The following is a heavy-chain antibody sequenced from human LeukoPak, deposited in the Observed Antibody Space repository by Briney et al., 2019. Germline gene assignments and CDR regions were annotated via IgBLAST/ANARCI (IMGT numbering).Heavy chain of an antibody. CDR3: AKPRFYYDSSGYLSGMDV. J-gene: IGHJ6*02. D-gene: IGHD3-22*01. V-gene: IGHV3-23*01. Sequence: GGSLRLSCAASGFTFSSYAMSWVRQAPGKGLEWVSAISGSGGSTYYADSVKGRFTISRDNSKNTLYLQMNSLRAEDTAVYYCAKPRFYYDSSGYLSGMDVWGQGTTATVSS. CDR1: GFTFSSYA. CDR2: ISGSGGST.